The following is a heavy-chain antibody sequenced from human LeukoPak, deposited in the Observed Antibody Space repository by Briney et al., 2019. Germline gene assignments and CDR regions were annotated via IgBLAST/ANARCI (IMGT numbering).Heavy chain of an antibody. CDR3: VRQNGGNSGINWLDP. D-gene: IGHD4-23*01. V-gene: IGHV5-51*01. J-gene: IGHJ5*02. CDR2: IYPGDSDT. CDR1: GYSFTSYW. Sequence: GESLKIHCKGTGYSFTSYWIGWVRQMPGKGLERMGIIYPGDSDTRYSPSFQGQVTISADKSISTAYLQWSSLKASDTAMYYCVRQNGGNSGINWLDPWGQGTLVTVSS.